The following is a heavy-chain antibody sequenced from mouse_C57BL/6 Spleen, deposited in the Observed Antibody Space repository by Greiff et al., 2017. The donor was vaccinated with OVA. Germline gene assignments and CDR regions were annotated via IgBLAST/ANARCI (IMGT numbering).Heavy chain of an antibody. CDR2: IYPRSGNT. Sequence: QVTLKVSGAELARPGASVKLSCKASGYTFTSYGISWVKQRTGQGLEWIGEIYPRSGNTYYNEKFKGKATLTADKSSSTAYMELRSLTSEDSAVYFCARFDYDGYYFDYWGQGTTLTVSS. V-gene: IGHV1-81*01. D-gene: IGHD2-4*01. CDR1: GYTFTSYG. CDR3: ARFDYDGYYFDY. J-gene: IGHJ2*01.